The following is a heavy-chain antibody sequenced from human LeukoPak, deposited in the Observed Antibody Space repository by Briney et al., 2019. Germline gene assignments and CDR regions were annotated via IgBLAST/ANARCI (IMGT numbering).Heavy chain of an antibody. Sequence: PGGSLRLSWEASGFTFSQYGMHWVRQAPGKGLDWVSSIQYDENKKSYSDSVKGRFTVSRDNSKNTLFLQMNRLRVEDTAVYYCARDVAWYCTRASCSYFGFWGQGTLVTVSS. V-gene: IGHV3-30*02. CDR1: GFTFSQYG. CDR2: IQYDENKK. J-gene: IGHJ4*02. CDR3: ARDVAWYCTRASCSYFGF. D-gene: IGHD2-2*01.